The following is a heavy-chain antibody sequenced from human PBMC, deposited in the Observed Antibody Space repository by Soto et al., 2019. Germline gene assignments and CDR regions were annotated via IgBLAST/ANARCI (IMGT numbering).Heavy chain of an antibody. CDR3: ATGGTVTPGELHWFDP. CDR1: GYTLTELS. D-gene: IGHD4-4*01. Sequence: ASVKVSCKVSGYTLTELSMHWVRQAPGKGLEWMGGFDPEDGETIYAQKFQGRVTMTEDTSTDTAYMELSSLRSEDTAVYYCATGGTVTPGELHWFDPWGQGTLVTVSS. J-gene: IGHJ5*02. CDR2: FDPEDGET. V-gene: IGHV1-24*01.